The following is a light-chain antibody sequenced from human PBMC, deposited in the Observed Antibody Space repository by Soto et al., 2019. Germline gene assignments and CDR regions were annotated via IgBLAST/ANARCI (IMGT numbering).Light chain of an antibody. J-gene: IGLJ2*01. V-gene: IGLV2-14*01. Sequence: QSALTQPAFVSGSPGQSITISCTGTSSDVGGYNYVSWYQQHPGKAPKLMIYDVSNRPSGVSNRFARTKSGNTAPLTISGLHVEDEDDYYYSSYTSISPVVFGGGTKLTVL. CDR2: DVS. CDR1: SSDVGGYNY. CDR3: SSYTSISPVV.